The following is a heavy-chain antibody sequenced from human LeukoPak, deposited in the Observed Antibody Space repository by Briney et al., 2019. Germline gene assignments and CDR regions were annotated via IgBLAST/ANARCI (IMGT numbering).Heavy chain of an antibody. CDR3: ARTTGNWFDP. V-gene: IGHV3-48*02. D-gene: IGHD1-1*01. J-gene: IGHJ5*02. Sequence: GGSLRLSCAASGFTFSTYSMNWVRQAPGKGLEWVSYISSSSFTTYYADSVKGRFTISRDNAKKSLYLQMNSLRDEDTAVYYCARTTGNWFDPWGQGTRVTVSS. CDR2: ISSSSFTT. CDR1: GFTFSTYS.